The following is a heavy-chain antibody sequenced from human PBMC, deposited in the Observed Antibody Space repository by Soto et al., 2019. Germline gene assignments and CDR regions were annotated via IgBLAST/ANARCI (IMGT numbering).Heavy chain of an antibody. CDR1: GYTLTELS. Sequence: VASVKVSCKVSGYTLTELSMHWVRQAPGKGLEWMGGFDPEDGETIYAQKFQGRVTMTEDTSTDTAYMELSSLRSEDTAVYYCATGGARGGETDAFDIWGQGTMVTVSS. CDR2: FDPEDGET. J-gene: IGHJ3*02. V-gene: IGHV1-24*01. D-gene: IGHD1-26*01. CDR3: ATGGARGGETDAFDI.